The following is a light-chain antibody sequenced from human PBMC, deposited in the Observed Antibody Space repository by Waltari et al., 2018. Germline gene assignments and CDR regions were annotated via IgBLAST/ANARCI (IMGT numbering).Light chain of an antibody. Sequence: QSVLPQSPSASGPPGPRVTISCSGRSPNIGDNVVHWYQQLPGKAPKLLIYRNDQRPSGVPDRFSASKSGTSASLAISGLQSEDEADYYCAAWDDRMNGHWVFGGGTKVTVL. CDR3: AAWDDRMNGHWV. V-gene: IGLV1-44*01. CDR1: SPNIGDNV. CDR2: RND. J-gene: IGLJ3*02.